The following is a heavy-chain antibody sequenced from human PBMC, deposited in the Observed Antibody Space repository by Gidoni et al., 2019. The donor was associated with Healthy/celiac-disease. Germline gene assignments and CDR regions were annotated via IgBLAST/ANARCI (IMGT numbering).Heavy chain of an antibody. CDR3: ARVYGDYPYYYYGMDV. D-gene: IGHD4-17*01. Sequence: QVQLQQSGPGLVQPSQPLPLTCAISVDSVSSNSAAWNWIRQSPSRGLEWLGRTYYRSKWYNDYAVAVKSRITINPDTSKNQFSLQLNSVTPEDTAVYYCARVYGDYPYYYYGMDVWGQGTTVTVSS. CDR1: VDSVSSNSAA. CDR2: TYYRSKWYN. J-gene: IGHJ6*02. V-gene: IGHV6-1*01.